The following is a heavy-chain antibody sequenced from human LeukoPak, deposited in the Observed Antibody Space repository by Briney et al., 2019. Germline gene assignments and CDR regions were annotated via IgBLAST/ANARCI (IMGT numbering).Heavy chain of an antibody. CDR2: ISSSSSYI. V-gene: IGHV3-21*05. D-gene: IGHD3-22*01. CDR1: GFTFSSYS. Sequence: PGGSLRLSCAASGFTFSSYSMNWVRQAPGKGLEWVSYISSSSSYIYYADSVKGRFTISRDNAKNSLYLQMNSLRAEDTAVYYCARTGSYYYDRYFDYWGQGTLVTVSS. J-gene: IGHJ4*02. CDR3: ARTGSYYYDRYFDY.